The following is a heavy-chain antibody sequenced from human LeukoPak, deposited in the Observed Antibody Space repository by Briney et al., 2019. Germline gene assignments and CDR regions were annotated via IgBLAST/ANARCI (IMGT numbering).Heavy chain of an antibody. J-gene: IGHJ4*02. CDR1: GFTFSSSA. CDR2: ISNNGGYT. Sequence: GGSLRLSCAASGFTFSSSAMSWVRQAPGKGLEWVSAISNNGGYTYYADSVQGRFTISRDNSKSTLCLQMNSLRAEDTAVYYSAKQLGYCSDGSCYFPYWGQGTLVTVSS. D-gene: IGHD2-15*01. V-gene: IGHV3-23*01. CDR3: AKQLGYCSDGSCYFPY.